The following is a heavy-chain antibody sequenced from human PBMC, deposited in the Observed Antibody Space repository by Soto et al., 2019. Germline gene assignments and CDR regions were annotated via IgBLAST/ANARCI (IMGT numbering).Heavy chain of an antibody. CDR1: GASISSYY. V-gene: IGHV4-59*01. Sequence: KAWETLSLTCTVSGASISSYYWTWIRQPPGKGLEWIGYIYYSGGTNYNPSLKSRVTISIDTSKNQFSLKLSSVTAADTAVYYCARDYSGASTFDYWGQGTLVTVSS. CDR2: IYYSGGT. D-gene: IGHD6-19*01. CDR3: ARDYSGASTFDY. J-gene: IGHJ4*02.